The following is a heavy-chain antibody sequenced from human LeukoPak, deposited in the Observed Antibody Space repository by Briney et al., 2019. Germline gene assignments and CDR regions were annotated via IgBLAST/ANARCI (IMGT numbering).Heavy chain of an antibody. CDR2: ISSSSSYI. V-gene: IGHV3-21*01. CDR1: GFTFSSYS. D-gene: IGHD3-16*01. CDR3: AKVNRTPGELPNRYYYYMDV. Sequence: PGGSLRLSCAASGFTFSSYSMNWVRQAPGKGLEWVSSISSSSSYIYYADSVKGRFTISRDNSKNTLYLQMNSLRAEDTAVYYCAKVNRTPGELPNRYYYYMDVWGKGTTVTISS. J-gene: IGHJ6*03.